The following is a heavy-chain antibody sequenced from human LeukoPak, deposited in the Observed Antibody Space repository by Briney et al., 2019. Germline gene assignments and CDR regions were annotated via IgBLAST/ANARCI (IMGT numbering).Heavy chain of an antibody. J-gene: IGHJ2*01. CDR3: ARGYWNFGL. V-gene: IGHV3-7*01. CDR1: GFTFSSYG. CDR2: IKQDGSEK. Sequence: GGSLRLSCAASGFTFSSYGMHWVRQAPGKGLEWVANIKQDGSEKNYVDSVKGRFTSSRDNAKNSLYLQMNRLRAEDTAAYFCARGYWNFGLWGRGTQVTVSS.